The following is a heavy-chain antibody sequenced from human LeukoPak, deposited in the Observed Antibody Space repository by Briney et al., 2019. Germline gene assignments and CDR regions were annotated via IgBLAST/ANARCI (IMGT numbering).Heavy chain of an antibody. J-gene: IGHJ6*02. V-gene: IGHV3-11*01. CDR2: ISSSGSTI. Sequence: GSLRLSCAASGFTFSDYYMSWIRQAPGKGLEWVSYISSSGSTIYYADSVKGRFTISRDNAKNSLYLQMNSLRAEDTAVYYCAKDLGQGYYYGMDVWGQGTTVTVSS. CDR3: AKDLGQGYYYGMDV. CDR1: GFTFSDYY.